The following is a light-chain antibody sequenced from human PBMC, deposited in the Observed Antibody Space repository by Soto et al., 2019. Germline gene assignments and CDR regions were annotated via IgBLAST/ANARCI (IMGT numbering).Light chain of an antibody. Sequence: EIVMTQSPTTLSVSLGERATLSCRASQSVSNNVAWYQQRPGQAPRLLIYGASTRATGIPARFSGSGSWRDFTLIISSLQSEDFAVYYCHQYNDGPAGTFGQGTKVGLK. V-gene: IGKV3-15*01. CDR1: QSVSNN. CDR3: HQYNDGPAGT. J-gene: IGKJ1*01. CDR2: GAS.